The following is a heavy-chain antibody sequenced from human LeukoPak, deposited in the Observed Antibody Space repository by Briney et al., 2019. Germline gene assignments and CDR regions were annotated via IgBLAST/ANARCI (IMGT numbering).Heavy chain of an antibody. J-gene: IGHJ6*03. D-gene: IGHD2-2*01. Sequence: GRSLRLSCAASGFTFSSYAMSWVRQAAGKGLEWVSAISGSGASTYYADSVKGRFTISRYNSKNTLYLQMNSLRAEDTAVYYCARSGGWGCSSTSCYSSMVGSGYYYYYMDVWGKGTTVTISS. CDR2: ISGSGAST. CDR1: GFTFSSYA. CDR3: ARSGGWGCSSTSCYSSMVGSGYYYYYMDV. V-gene: IGHV3-23*01.